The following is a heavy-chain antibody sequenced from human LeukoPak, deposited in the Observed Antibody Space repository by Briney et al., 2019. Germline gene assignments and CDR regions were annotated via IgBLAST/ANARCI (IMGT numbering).Heavy chain of an antibody. CDR1: PFIFTGFA. CDR2: IWKDGSKA. D-gene: IGHD1/OR15-1a*01. V-gene: IGHV3-33*01. Sequence: GGSLRLSCEMSPFIFTGFAVHWVRQAPGEGLEWVAVIWKDGSKAFYGDAVRGRLTLARDNSKSTVFLEMNSLRAGDTAVYYCGRGNKSFDRWGQGTLVIVS. J-gene: IGHJ1*01. CDR3: GRGNKSFDR.